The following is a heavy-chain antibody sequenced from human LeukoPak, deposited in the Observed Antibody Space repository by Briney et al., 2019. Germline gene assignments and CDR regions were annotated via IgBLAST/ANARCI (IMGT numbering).Heavy chain of an antibody. D-gene: IGHD3-16*01. CDR3: VREVGRPKTFYFDS. J-gene: IGHJ4*02. CDR1: GFVFSRDN. V-gene: IGHV3-48*04. Sequence: PGGSLRLSCIASGFVFSRDNMNWVRRAPGKGLEWVAHISEAIYYADSVQGRFTISRDNAKNSLYLQMSNRRAEDTAMYYCVREVGRPKTFYFDSWGRGTPVTVSS. CDR2: ISEAI.